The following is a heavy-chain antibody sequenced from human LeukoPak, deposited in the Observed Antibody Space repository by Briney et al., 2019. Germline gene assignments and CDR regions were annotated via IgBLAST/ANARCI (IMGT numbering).Heavy chain of an antibody. D-gene: IGHD4-23*01. Sequence: GGSLRLFCAASGFTFDDYAMHWVRQAAGKGLEWVSGISWNSGSIGYADSVKGRFTISRDNAKNSLYLQMNSLRAEDTALYYCAKSPRGDYGGNFDYWGQGTLVTVSS. V-gene: IGHV3-9*01. CDR1: GFTFDDYA. CDR3: AKSPRGDYGGNFDY. CDR2: ISWNSGSI. J-gene: IGHJ4*02.